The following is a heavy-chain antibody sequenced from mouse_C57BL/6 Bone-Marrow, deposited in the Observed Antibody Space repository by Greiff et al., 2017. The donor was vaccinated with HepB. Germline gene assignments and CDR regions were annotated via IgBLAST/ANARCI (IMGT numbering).Heavy chain of an antibody. Sequence: VQLQQSGAELVRPGASVKLSCTASGFNIKDYYMHWVKQRPEQGLEWIGRIDPEDGDTEYAPKFQGKATMTADTSSNTAYLQLSSLTSEDTAVYYCTNSVYYYGSSPWYFDVWGTGTTVTVSS. V-gene: IGHV14-1*01. J-gene: IGHJ1*03. D-gene: IGHD1-1*01. CDR2: IDPEDGDT. CDR3: TNSVYYYGSSPWYFDV. CDR1: GFNIKDYY.